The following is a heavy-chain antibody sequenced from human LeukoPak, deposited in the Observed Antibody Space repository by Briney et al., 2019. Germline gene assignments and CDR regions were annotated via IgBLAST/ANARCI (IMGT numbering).Heavy chain of an antibody. J-gene: IGHJ2*01. CDR3: ATRLGYCSGGSCYGRYWYFDL. CDR1: GGSLSSYY. V-gene: IGHV4-59*08. CDR2: IYYSGST. Sequence: SETLSLTCTVSGGSLSSYYWSWIRQPPGKGLEWIGYIYYSGSTNYNPSLKSRVTISVDTSKNQFSLKLSSVTAADTAVYYCATRLGYCSGGSCYGRYWYFDLWGRGTLVTVSS. D-gene: IGHD2-15*01.